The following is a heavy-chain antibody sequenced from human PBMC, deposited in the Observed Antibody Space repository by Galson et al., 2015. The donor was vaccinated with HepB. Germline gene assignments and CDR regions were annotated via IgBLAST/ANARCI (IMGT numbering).Heavy chain of an antibody. D-gene: IGHD3-16*02. CDR2: INAGNGNT. V-gene: IGHV1-3*01. CDR1: GYTFSDYA. CDR3: VRGHTVTFGGVFVVPVYFDC. Sequence: SVKVSCKASGYTFSDYAIHWVRQAPGQGLEWLGWINAGNGNTKLAQKFEGRLSITRDTSASTAYMDLSSLRSEDTAVYSCVRGHTVTFGGVFVVPVYFDCWGLGTLVPVSS. J-gene: IGHJ4*02.